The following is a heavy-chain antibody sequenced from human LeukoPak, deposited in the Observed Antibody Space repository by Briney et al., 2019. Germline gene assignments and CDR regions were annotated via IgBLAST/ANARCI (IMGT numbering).Heavy chain of an antibody. CDR3: ARRTTGYYYMDV. V-gene: IGHV4-4*07. CDR1: GGSISSYY. J-gene: IGHJ6*03. Sequence: RPSETLSLTCTVSGGSISSYYWSWIRQPARKGLEWIGRIHTSGSTNYNPSLKSRVTISVDKSKNQFSLKLSSVTAADTAVYYCARRTTGYYYMDVWGKGTTVTVSS. D-gene: IGHD1-7*01. CDR2: IHTSGST.